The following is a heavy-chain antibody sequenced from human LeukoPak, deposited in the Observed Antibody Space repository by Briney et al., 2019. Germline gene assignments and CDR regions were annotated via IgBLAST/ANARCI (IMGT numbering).Heavy chain of an antibody. CDR2: IFGSGGSL. Sequence: PGGSLRLSCAASGFTFNSYAMYWVRQAPGEGLEGISGIFGSGGSLHYADSVKGRFTISRDNYQNTVYLQLDSLGVEDTAIYYCGKTTVGYSSGRYPGWPVDYWGQGALVTVSS. J-gene: IGHJ4*02. CDR1: GFTFNSYA. CDR3: GKTTVGYSSGRYPGWPVDY. D-gene: IGHD2-15*01. V-gene: IGHV3-23*01.